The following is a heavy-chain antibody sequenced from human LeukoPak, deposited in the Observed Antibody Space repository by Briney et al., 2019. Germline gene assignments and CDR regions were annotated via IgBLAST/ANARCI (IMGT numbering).Heavy chain of an antibody. CDR1: GFTFSSYA. J-gene: IGHJ4*02. CDR2: IYSGGST. Sequence: GGSLRLSCAASGFTFSSYAMSWVRQAPGKGLEWVSVIYSGGSTYYADSVKGRFTISRDNSRNTLYLQMNSLRAEDTAVYYCARVTAMVTRFFDCWGQGTLVTVSS. V-gene: IGHV3-23*03. CDR3: ARVTAMVTRFFDC. D-gene: IGHD5-18*01.